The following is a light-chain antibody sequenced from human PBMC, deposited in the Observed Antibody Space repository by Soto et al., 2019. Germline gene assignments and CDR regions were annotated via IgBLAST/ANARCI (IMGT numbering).Light chain of an antibody. V-gene: IGKV4-1*01. J-gene: IGKJ3*01. CDR1: QSVLYSSNNKNY. Sequence: DIVLTQSPDSLAVSLGERATINCKSSQSVLYSSNNKNYLAWYQQKPGQPPKLLIYWASTRESGVPDRFSGSGSGTDFTLTISSLQAEDVAIYYCQQYYSTPPTFGPGPKWISN. CDR3: QQYYSTPPT. CDR2: WAS.